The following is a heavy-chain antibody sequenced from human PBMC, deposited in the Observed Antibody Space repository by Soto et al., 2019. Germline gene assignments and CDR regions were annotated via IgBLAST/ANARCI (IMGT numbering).Heavy chain of an antibody. J-gene: IGHJ6*02. CDR3: ARHLYSSSSYNYYYGMDV. V-gene: IGHV5-51*01. D-gene: IGHD6-6*01. CDR1: GYSFTSYW. Sequence: GESLKISCKGSGYSFTSYWIGWVRQMPGKGLEWMGIIYPGDSDTRYSPSFQGQVTISADKSISTAYLQWSSLKASDTAMYYCARHLYSSSSYNYYYGMDVWGQGTTVTVSS. CDR2: IYPGDSDT.